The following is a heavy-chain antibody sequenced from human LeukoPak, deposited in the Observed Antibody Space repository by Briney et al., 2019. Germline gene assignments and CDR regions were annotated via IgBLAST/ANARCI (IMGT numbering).Heavy chain of an antibody. CDR1: GFTFSDHY. J-gene: IGHJ4*02. CDR3: AMKWYYYDSSSYYYFDY. Sequence: GGSLRLSCAASGFTFSDHYMDWVRQAPGKGLEWVGRTRNKANSYTTEYAASVKGRFTISRDDSKNSLYLQMNSLKTEDTAVYYCAMKWYYYDSSSYYYFDYWGQGTLVTVSS. CDR2: TRNKANSYTT. D-gene: IGHD3-22*01. V-gene: IGHV3-72*01.